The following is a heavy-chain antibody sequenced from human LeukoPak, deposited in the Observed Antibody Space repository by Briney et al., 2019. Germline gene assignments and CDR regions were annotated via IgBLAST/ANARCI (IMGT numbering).Heavy chain of an antibody. J-gene: IGHJ5*02. Sequence: PSETLSLTCTVSGGSISSYYWNWIRQPPGKGLEWIGYIYYSGSTNYNPSLKSRVTISLDTSKNQFSLNLTSVTAADTAVYYCARFTPQGYGWGGYNRFDPWGQGTLVTVSS. CDR3: ARFTPQGYGWGGYNRFDP. D-gene: IGHD3-16*01. CDR2: IYYSGST. V-gene: IGHV4-59*01. CDR1: GGSISSYY.